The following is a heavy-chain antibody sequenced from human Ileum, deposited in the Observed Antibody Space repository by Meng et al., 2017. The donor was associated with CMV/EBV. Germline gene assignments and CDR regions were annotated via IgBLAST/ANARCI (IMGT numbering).Heavy chain of an antibody. CDR3: ARDRESDFWSGYYRWFDP. V-gene: IGHV4-39*07. CDR2: IYYSGST. J-gene: IGHJ5*02. CDR1: SISSSSYY. D-gene: IGHD3-3*01. Sequence: SISSSSYYWGWIRQPPGKGLEWIGGIYYSGSTYYNPSLKSRVTISVDTSKNQFSLKLSSVTAADTAVYYCARDRESDFWSGYYRWFDPWGQGTLVTVSS.